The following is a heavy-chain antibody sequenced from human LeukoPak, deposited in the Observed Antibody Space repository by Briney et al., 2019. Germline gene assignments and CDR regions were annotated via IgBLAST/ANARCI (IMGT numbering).Heavy chain of an antibody. CDR3: ARGPIEWDAFDI. Sequence: ASVKVSCTASGYTFTSYDINWVRQATGQGLEWMGWMNPNSGNTGYAQKFQGRVTMTRNTSISTAYMELSSLRSEDTAVYYCARGPIEWDAFDIWGQGTMVTVSS. V-gene: IGHV1-8*01. J-gene: IGHJ3*02. CDR1: GYTFTSYD. D-gene: IGHD3-3*01. CDR2: MNPNSGNT.